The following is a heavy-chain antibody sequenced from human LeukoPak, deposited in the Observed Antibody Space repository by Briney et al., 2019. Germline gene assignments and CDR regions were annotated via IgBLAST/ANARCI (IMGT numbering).Heavy chain of an antibody. CDR2: ISWNSGSI. V-gene: IGHV3-9*01. CDR1: GFTFDDYA. Sequence: PGRSLRLSCAASGFTFDDYAMHWVRQAGKGLEWVSGISWNSGSIGYADSVKGRFTISRDNAKNSLYLQMNSLRAEDTALYYCAKSAAGTGGYYYYYMDVWGKGTTVTISS. D-gene: IGHD6-19*01. CDR3: AKSAAGTGGYYYYYMDV. J-gene: IGHJ6*03.